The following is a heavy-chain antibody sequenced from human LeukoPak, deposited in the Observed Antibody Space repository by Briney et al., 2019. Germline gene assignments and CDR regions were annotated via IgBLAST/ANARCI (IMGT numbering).Heavy chain of an antibody. Sequence: SETLSLTCTVSGASISGSRYYWGWIRQPPGKGLEWIGNIYYIGTTYYNASLESRVTISLDTSKNQFSLKLNSVTAADTAMYYCARHRTRLNWFDPWGQGTLVTVSP. CDR3: ARHRTRLNWFDP. CDR1: GASISGSRYY. V-gene: IGHV4-39*01. J-gene: IGHJ5*02. D-gene: IGHD1-1*01. CDR2: IYYIGTT.